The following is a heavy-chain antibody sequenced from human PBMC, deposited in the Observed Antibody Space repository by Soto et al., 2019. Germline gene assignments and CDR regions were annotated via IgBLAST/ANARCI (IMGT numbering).Heavy chain of an antibody. CDR3: ARAIGDYDFWSGYSVTGYYGMDV. CDR1: GGSISSSNW. D-gene: IGHD3-3*01. Sequence: PSETLSLTCAVSGGSISSSNWWSWVRQPPGKGLEWIGEIYHSGSTNYNPSLKSRVTISVDKSKNQFSLKLSSVTAADTAVYYCARAIGDYDFWSGYSVTGYYGMDVWGQGTTVTSP. CDR2: IYHSGST. V-gene: IGHV4-4*02. J-gene: IGHJ6*02.